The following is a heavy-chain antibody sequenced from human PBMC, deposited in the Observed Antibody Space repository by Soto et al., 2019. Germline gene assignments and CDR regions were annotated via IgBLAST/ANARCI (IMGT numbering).Heavy chain of an antibody. CDR1: GFTFSSYA. J-gene: IGHJ4*02. V-gene: IGHV3-23*01. CDR2: ISVSGDIT. CDR3: AKGVVAAATNRPSDY. D-gene: IGHD2-15*01. Sequence: EVQLLESGGGLEQPGGSLRLSCAASGFTFSSYAMSWVRQAPGKGLEWVSIISVSGDITYYADSVKGRFTISRDNSKNTLYLKRNSLRAEDTALYYCAKGVVAAATNRPSDYWGRGTLVTVSS.